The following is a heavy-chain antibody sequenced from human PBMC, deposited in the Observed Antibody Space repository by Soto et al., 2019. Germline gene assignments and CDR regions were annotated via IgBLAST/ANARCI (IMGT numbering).Heavy chain of an antibody. CDR2: ISKSGSDT. CDR3: ARVKGKYATDH. D-gene: IGHD2-8*01. CDR1: GYTFTGYY. Sequence: SCKASGYTFTGYYMHWIRQAPGKGLEWVSYISKSGSDTNYADSVKGRFTTSRDNAKNSLYLQMDSLRVEDSAVYYCARVKGKYATDHWGQGTLVTVSS. J-gene: IGHJ5*02. V-gene: IGHV3-11*06.